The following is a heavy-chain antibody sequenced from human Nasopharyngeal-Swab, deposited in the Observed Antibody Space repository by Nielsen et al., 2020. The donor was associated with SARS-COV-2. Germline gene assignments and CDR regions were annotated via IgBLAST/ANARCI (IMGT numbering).Heavy chain of an antibody. CDR1: GYTFTSYG. Sequence: ASVKVSCKASGYTFTSYGISWVRQAPGQGLEWMGWIGAYNGNTNYAQKLQGRVTMTTDTSTSTAYMELRSLRSDDTAVYYCAGSPRYNWFDPWGQGTLVTVPS. CDR3: AGSPRYNWFDP. J-gene: IGHJ5*02. V-gene: IGHV1-18*04. CDR2: IGAYNGNT. D-gene: IGHD4-17*01.